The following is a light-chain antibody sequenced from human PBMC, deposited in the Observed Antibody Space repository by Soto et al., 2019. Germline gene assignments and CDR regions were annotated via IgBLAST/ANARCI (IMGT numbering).Light chain of an antibody. Sequence: QLVLTQSPSASASLGASVKLTCTLSSGHSSYAIAWHHQQPEKGPRYLMKLNSDGSHSKGDGIPDRFSGSSSGAERYLTISSLQSEDEADYDCQTWGTGIRVFGGGTKLTVL. V-gene: IGLV4-69*01. J-gene: IGLJ2*01. CDR2: LNSDGSH. CDR3: QTWGTGIRV. CDR1: SGHSSYA.